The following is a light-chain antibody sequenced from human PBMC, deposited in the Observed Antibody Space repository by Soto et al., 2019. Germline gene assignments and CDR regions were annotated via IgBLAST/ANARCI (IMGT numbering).Light chain of an antibody. V-gene: IGLV2-14*01. CDR3: CSYTLMNTLVL. CDR1: SSDVGGYNF. Sequence: QSVLTQPASVSGSPGQSITISCTGTSSDVGGYNFVSWYQQHPGKAPRLIIYEVSSRPSGVSYRFSGSKSGNTASLTISGLQAEDEADYYCCSYTLMNTLVLFGGGTKVTVL. J-gene: IGLJ3*02. CDR2: EVS.